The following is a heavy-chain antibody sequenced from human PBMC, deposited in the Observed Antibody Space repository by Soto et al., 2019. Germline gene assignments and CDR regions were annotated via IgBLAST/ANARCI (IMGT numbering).Heavy chain of an antibody. CDR2: TYYRSKWYN. V-gene: IGHV6-1*01. CDR1: GDSVSSNSAA. Sequence: SQTLSLTCAISGDSVSSNSAAWNWIRQSPSRGLEWLGRTYYRSKWYNDYAVSVKSRITINPDTSKNQFSLQLNSVTPEDTAVYYCARGGGDSGYDYLAGDFDYWGQGTQVTVSS. J-gene: IGHJ4*02. D-gene: IGHD5-12*01. CDR3: ARGGGDSGYDYLAGDFDY.